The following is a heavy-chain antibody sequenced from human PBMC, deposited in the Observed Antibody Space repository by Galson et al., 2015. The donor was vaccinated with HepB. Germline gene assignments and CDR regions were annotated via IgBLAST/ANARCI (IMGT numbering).Heavy chain of an antibody. J-gene: IGHJ6*02. Sequence: ETLSLTCTVSGGSLSGSYWSWPRQPPGKGLEWIGYIYYGGSTNYNPSLKSRVTMSLDISKNQFSLKLSSVTAADTAVYYCARSGTSTSWLYYYYGMDVWGQGTTVTVSS. CDR2: IYYGGST. D-gene: IGHD2-2*01. CDR3: ARSGTSTSWLYYYYGMDV. V-gene: IGHV4-59*01. CDR1: GGSLSGSY.